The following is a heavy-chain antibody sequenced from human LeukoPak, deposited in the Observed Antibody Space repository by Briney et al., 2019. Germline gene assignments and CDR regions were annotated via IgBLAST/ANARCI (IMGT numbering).Heavy chain of an antibody. J-gene: IGHJ4*02. CDR1: GFTFGDYA. D-gene: IGHD6-13*01. V-gene: IGHV3-49*05. CDR2: IRSKAYGGTT. CDR3: TSGPNAAAGDY. Sequence: KPGGSLRLSYTASGFTFGDYAMSWFRQAPGKGLEWVGFIRSKAYGGTTEYAASVKGRFTISRDDSKSIAYLQMNSLKTEDTAVYYCTSGPNAAAGDYWGQGTLVTVSS.